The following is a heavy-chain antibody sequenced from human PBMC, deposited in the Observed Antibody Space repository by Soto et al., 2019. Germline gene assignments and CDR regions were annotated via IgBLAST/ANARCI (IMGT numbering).Heavy chain of an antibody. D-gene: IGHD6-19*01. J-gene: IGHJ5*02. CDR2: IYYSGST. CDR1: GGSISSYY. V-gene: IGHV4-59*01. CDR3: ARWGSRSSGWFDP. Sequence: PSETLSLTCTVSGGSISSYYWSWIRRPPGKGLEWIGYIYYSGSTNYNPSLKSRVTISVDTSKNQFSLKLSSVTAADTAVYYCARWGSRSSGWFDPWGQGTLVTVSS.